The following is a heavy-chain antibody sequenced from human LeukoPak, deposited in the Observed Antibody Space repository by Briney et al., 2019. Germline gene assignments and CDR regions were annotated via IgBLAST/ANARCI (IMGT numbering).Heavy chain of an antibody. D-gene: IGHD6-13*01. CDR1: GYTLTELS. CDR3: ATDLPARYSSSWYVFDY. J-gene: IGHJ4*02. Sequence: ASVKVSCKVSGYTLTELSMHWVRQVPGKGLEWMGGFDPEDGETIYAQKFQGRVTMTEDTSTDTAYMELSSLRSEDTAVYYCATDLPARYSSSWYVFDYWGQGTLVTVSS. CDR2: FDPEDGET. V-gene: IGHV1-24*01.